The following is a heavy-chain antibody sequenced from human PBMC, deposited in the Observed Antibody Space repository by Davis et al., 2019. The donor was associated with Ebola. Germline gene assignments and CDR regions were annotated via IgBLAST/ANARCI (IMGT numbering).Heavy chain of an antibody. V-gene: IGHV4-39*01. CDR3: ATARYCSSTSCYWFDP. Sequence: PLETLSLTCTVSGGSISSSSYYWGWIRQPPGKGLEWIGSIYYSGSTYYNPSLKSRVTISVDTSKNQFSLKLSSVTAADTAVYYCATARYCSSTSCYWFDPWGQGTLVTVSS. CDR2: IYYSGST. J-gene: IGHJ5*02. CDR1: GGSISSSSYY. D-gene: IGHD2-2*01.